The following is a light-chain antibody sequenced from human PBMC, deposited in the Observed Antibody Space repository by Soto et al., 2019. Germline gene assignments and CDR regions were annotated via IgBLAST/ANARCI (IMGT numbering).Light chain of an antibody. J-gene: IGKJ5*01. CDR1: KSVSSN. Sequence: EIVMTPPQATLAVSTGERATPSCRASKSVSSNLAWYQQKPGQAPRLLIYGASTRATGIPARFSGSGSGTEFTLTISSLQSEDFAVYYCQQYNNWPSIAFGQGTRLEI. V-gene: IGKV3-15*01. CDR2: GAS. CDR3: QQYNNWPSIA.